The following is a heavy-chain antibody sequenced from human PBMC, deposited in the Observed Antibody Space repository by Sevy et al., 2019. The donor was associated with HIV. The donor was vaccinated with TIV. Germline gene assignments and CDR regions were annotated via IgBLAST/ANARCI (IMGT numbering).Heavy chain of an antibody. J-gene: IGHJ4*02. CDR1: GFTFSDHY. CDR3: ATHAGIAAAGRVFDY. Sequence: GGSLRLSCAASGFTFSDHYMEWVRQAPGKGLEWVGRTRNKADSYTTEYAASVKGRFTISREESKNALYLQMNSLKTEDTAVYFCATHAGIAAAGRVFDYLGQGSLVTVSS. D-gene: IGHD6-13*01. V-gene: IGHV3-72*01. CDR2: TRNKADSYTT.